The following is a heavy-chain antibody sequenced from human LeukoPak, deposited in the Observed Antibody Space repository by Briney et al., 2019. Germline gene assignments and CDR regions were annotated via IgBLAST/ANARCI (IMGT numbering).Heavy chain of an antibody. CDR1: GYTFTSYY. Sequence: ASVKVSCKASGYTFTSYYMHWVRQAPGQGLEWMGIINPSGGSTSYAQKFQGRVTMTRDMSTSTVYMELSSLRSEDTAVYYCASLLGFFGVPSGDAFDIWGQGTMVTVSS. D-gene: IGHD3-3*01. J-gene: IGHJ3*02. V-gene: IGHV1-46*01. CDR2: INPSGGST. CDR3: ASLLGFFGVPSGDAFDI.